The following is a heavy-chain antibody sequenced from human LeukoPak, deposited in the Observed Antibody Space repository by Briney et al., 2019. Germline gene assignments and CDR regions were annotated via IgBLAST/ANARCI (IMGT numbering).Heavy chain of an antibody. CDR1: GFTFSSYA. CDR2: ISYDGTNK. CDR3: ARSRSPGELGVPAALDY. Sequence: GGSLRLSCAASGFTFSSYAMHWVRQAPGKGLEWVALISYDGTNKYYADSVKGRFTISRDNSKNTLYLQMNSLRAEDTAVYYCARSRSPGELGVPAALDYWGQGTLVTVSS. J-gene: IGHJ4*02. V-gene: IGHV3-30*04. D-gene: IGHD2-2*01.